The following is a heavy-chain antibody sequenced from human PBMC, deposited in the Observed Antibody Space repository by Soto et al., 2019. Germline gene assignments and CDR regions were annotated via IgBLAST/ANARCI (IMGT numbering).Heavy chain of an antibody. CDR1: GFKFSNYA. V-gene: IGHV3-23*01. D-gene: IGHD3-10*01. CDR3: SRENWFQDY. Sequence: GGSLRLSCAASGFKFSNYAMSWVRQAPGKGLEWVSLISATGGGTYYADSVKGRFTISRDNSHNTLYLQVHSLTAGDTALYYCSRENWFQDYWGQGTLVTVSS. J-gene: IGHJ4*02. CDR2: ISATGGGT.